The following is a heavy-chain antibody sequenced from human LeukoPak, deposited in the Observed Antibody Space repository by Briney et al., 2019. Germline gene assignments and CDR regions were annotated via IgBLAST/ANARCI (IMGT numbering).Heavy chain of an antibody. CDR2: TYYTGTT. CDR3: ARVRPIAARRGGLDY. Sequence: SETLSLTCTVSGGSISSSSYYWAWIRQPPGKGLEWIGSTYYTGTTHYTPSLKSRVTISVDTSKNQFSLKLSSVTAADTAVYYCARVRPIAARRGGLDYWGQGTLVTVSS. D-gene: IGHD6-6*01. J-gene: IGHJ4*02. V-gene: IGHV4-39*01. CDR1: GGSISSSSYY.